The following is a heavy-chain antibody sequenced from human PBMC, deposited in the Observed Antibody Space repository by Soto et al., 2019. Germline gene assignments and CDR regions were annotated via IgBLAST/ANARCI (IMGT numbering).Heavy chain of an antibody. CDR2: MNPNSGNT. CDR3: AKDGYCSGGSCTNEYFQH. D-gene: IGHD2-15*01. V-gene: IGHV1-8*01. J-gene: IGHJ1*01. Sequence: ASVKVSCKASGYTFTSYDINWVRPATGQGLEWMGWMNPNSGNTGYAQKFQGRVTMTRNTSISTAYMELSSLRAEDTAVYYCAKDGYCSGGSCTNEYFQHWGQGTLVTVSS. CDR1: GYTFTSYD.